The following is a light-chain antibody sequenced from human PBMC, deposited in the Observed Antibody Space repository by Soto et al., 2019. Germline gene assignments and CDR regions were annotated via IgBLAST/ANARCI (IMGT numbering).Light chain of an antibody. Sequence: DIQMTQSPSTLSASVGARVTITCRASHNIGSWLAWYQQKPGKAPNLLIYGASSLQSGVPSRFSGSGFGTEFTLTISSLQPDDFATYHCQQYDSYPYTFEQGTNLEIK. CDR3: QQYDSYPYT. CDR1: HNIGSW. V-gene: IGKV1-5*01. CDR2: GAS. J-gene: IGKJ2*01.